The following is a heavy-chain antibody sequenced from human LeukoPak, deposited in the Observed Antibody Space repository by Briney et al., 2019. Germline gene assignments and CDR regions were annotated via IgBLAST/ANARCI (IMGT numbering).Heavy chain of an antibody. J-gene: IGHJ4*01. V-gene: IGHV3-30*04. CDR1: GFPFSDYT. CDR3: ARAPSAAWHNFDY. Sequence: GGSLRVSCTASGFPFSDYTMHWLRQAPGKGLEWVAVISYDATQKYYVDSVQGRFTISRDNSRNTLYLQMNSLRPEVTAFYFCARAPSAAWHNFDYWGQGTLVTVSS. CDR2: ISYDATQK. D-gene: IGHD1-26*01.